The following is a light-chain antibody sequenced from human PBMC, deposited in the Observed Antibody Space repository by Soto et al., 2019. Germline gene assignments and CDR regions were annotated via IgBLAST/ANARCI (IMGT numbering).Light chain of an antibody. Sequence: DIVMTQSPASLAVSLGERATINCKSSQSVFSTSTNKNYLTWYQQKQGQPPKLLIYWASTRESGVPDRFSGSGSGTDFTLTITSLQAEDLATYYCQQYFSTPFAFGPGTKVNIK. CDR1: QSVFSTSTNKNY. CDR3: QQYFSTPFA. V-gene: IGKV4-1*01. CDR2: WAS. J-gene: IGKJ3*01.